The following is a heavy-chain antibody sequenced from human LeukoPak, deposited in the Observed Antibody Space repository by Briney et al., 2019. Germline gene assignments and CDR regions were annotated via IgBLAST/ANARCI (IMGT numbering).Heavy chain of an antibody. CDR1: GFTFSSYA. V-gene: IGHV3-30*04. CDR2: ISYDGSNK. Sequence: GGPLRLSCAASGFTFSSYAMHWVRQAPGKGLEWVAVISYDGSNKYYADSVKGRFTISRDNSKNTLYLQMNSLRAEDTAVYYCARAGYYGSGRDDEYYFDYWGQGTLVTVSS. D-gene: IGHD3-10*01. J-gene: IGHJ4*02. CDR3: ARAGYYGSGRDDEYYFDY.